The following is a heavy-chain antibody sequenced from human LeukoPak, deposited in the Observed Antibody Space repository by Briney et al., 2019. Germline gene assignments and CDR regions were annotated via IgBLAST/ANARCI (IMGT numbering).Heavy chain of an antibody. CDR1: GYTYTGYY. J-gene: IGHJ6*03. CDR3: ARGVGGLGNMDV. V-gene: IGHV1-46*01. D-gene: IGHD3-16*01. Sequence: ASVKVSCKASGYTYTGYYMHWVRQAPGQGLEWMGIINPSGGSTSYAQKFQGRVTMTRDMSTSTVYMELSSLRSEDTAVYFCARGVGGLGNMDVWGKGTTVIISS. CDR2: INPSGGST.